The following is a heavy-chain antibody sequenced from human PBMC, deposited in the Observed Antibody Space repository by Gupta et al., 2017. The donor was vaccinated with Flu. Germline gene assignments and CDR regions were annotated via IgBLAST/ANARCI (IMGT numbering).Heavy chain of an antibody. J-gene: IGHJ4*02. V-gene: IGHV1-8*01. CDR2: MSPNRGDT. Sequence: QVHLGQSGAEVRKPGASVKVSCKTSGYTFTIYDIIWVRQATGQGLELMGWMSPNRGDTVYAQKFQGKVTMTRDTSLSAAYMELSSLKSEDTAMYYCARVVANGIYTYIDNWGQGTLVTVSS. D-gene: IGHD2-8*01. CDR1: GYTFTIYD. CDR3: ARVVANGIYTYIDN.